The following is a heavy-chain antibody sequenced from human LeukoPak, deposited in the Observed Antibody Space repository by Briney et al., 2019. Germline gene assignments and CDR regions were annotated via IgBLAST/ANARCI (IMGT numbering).Heavy chain of an antibody. CDR3: ARDDSSGYGASYMDV. D-gene: IGHD3-22*01. Sequence: GGSLRLSCAASGFTFSSYSMNWVRQAPGKGLEWVSSISSSSSYIYYADSVKGRFTISRDNAKNSLYLQMNSLRAEDTAVYYCARDDSSGYGASYMDVWGKGTTVTVSS. CDR2: ISSSSSYI. V-gene: IGHV3-21*01. J-gene: IGHJ6*03. CDR1: GFTFSSYS.